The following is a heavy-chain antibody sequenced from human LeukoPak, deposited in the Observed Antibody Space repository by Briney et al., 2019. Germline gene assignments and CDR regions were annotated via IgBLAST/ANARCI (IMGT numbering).Heavy chain of an antibody. V-gene: IGHV1-3*01. J-gene: IGHJ4*02. CDR2: INADSGNT. Sequence: ASVKVSCKASGYTFTEYAMHWVRLAPGHGLEWMGWINADSGNTESSQRFQGRLSITWDTSATTAYMELSSLTSEDTVVYYCARGGPNRSGWTLDYWGPGTLVTVSS. CDR3: ARGGPNRSGWTLDY. D-gene: IGHD6-19*01. CDR1: GYTFTEYA.